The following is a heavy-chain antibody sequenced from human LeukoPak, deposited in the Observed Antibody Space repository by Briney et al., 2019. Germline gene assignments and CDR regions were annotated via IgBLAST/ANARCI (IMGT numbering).Heavy chain of an antibody. CDR1: GFTFSSYA. V-gene: IGHV3-64*01. CDR3: ARVPDYYYMDV. CDR2: ISSNGGST. J-gene: IGHJ6*03. Sequence: PGGSLRLSCAASGFTFSSYAMHWVRQAPGKGLEYVSAISSNGGSTYYANSVKGRFTISRDNSKNTLYLQMGSLRAEDMAVYYCARVPDYYYMDVWGKGTTVTVSS.